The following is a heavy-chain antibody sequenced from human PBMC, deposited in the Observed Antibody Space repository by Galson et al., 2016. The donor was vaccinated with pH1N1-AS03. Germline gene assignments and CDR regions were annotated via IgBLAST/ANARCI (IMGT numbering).Heavy chain of an antibody. D-gene: IGHD4/OR15-4a*01. CDR1: GYTFTSYY. Sequence: SVKVSCKASGYTFTSYYIHWVRQAPGQGREWMGIINPSDGNTNYAQRFQGRVTMTRDTSTSTVYMELSSLRSDDPAVYYCARVSAGLTGYYYAMDVWGHGTTVTVSS. CDR2: INPSDGNT. V-gene: IGHV1-46*01. J-gene: IGHJ6*02. CDR3: ARVSAGLTGYYYAMDV.